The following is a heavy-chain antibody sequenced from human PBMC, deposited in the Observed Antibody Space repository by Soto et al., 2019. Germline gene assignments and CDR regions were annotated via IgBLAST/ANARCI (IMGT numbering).Heavy chain of an antibody. CDR3: ARRQISPPTRGAATARGGMDV. J-gene: IGHJ6*02. V-gene: IGHV3-33*01. Sequence: QVHLVESGGGVVQPGRSLRLSCAASGFTFNNYGMHWVRQAPGKGLEGVAIIWNDGSNSFYANSVRGRFTISRDNSKNTLYLQMSSLRAADTAVYYCARRQISPPTRGAATARGGMDVSGQGTTVTVSS. D-gene: IGHD6-25*01. CDR1: GFTFNNYG. CDR2: IWNDGSNS.